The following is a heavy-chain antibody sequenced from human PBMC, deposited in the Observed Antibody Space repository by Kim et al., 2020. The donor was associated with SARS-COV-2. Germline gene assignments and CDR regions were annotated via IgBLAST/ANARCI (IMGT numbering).Heavy chain of an antibody. V-gene: IGHV4-34*01. D-gene: IGHD3-10*01. CDR3: ARLIRVYGSGSYYNG. Sequence: PSLKRRGTISVDTSKNQFSLKLSSVTAAGTAVYYCARLIRVYGSGSYYNGWGQGTLVTVSS. J-gene: IGHJ4*02.